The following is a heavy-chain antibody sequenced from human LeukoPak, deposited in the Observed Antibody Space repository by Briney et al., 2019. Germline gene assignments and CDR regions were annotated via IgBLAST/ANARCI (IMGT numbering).Heavy chain of an antibody. Sequence: PGGSLRLSWAASGFTFSSYSMNWVRQAPGKGREGVSYISSGSSTIYYADSVKGRFTISRDNAKNSLYLQMNSLRAEDTAVYYCAREIEGYCSSTTCYIPGDYWGQGTLVTVSS. CDR2: ISSGSSTI. CDR1: GFTFSSYS. J-gene: IGHJ4*02. CDR3: AREIEGYCSSTTCYIPGDY. V-gene: IGHV3-48*01. D-gene: IGHD2-2*02.